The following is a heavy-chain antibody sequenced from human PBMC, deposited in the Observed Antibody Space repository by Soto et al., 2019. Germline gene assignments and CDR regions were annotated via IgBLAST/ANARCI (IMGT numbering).Heavy chain of an antibody. CDR3: APHKRYYYGMDV. CDR1: GFTFSSYA. Sequence: GGSLRLSCAASGFTFSSYAMSWVRQAPGKGLEWVSAISGSGGSTYYADSVKGRFTISRDNSKNTLYLQMNSLRAEDTAVYYYAPHKRYYYGMDVWGQGTTVTVSS. J-gene: IGHJ6*02. V-gene: IGHV3-23*01. CDR2: ISGSGGST.